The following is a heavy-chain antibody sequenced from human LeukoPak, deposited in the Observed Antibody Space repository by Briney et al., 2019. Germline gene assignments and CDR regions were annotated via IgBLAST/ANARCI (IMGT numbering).Heavy chain of an antibody. CDR3: ARSSAAAGPTHNWFGP. J-gene: IGHJ5*02. Sequence: KASETLSLTCTVSGGSISFYYWSWIRQPPGKGLEWIGSIYYSGDTYYNPSLRSRVTISVDTSKNQFSLKLTSVTAADTAVYYCARSSAAAGPTHNWFGPWGQGTLVTVPS. V-gene: IGHV4-39*01. CDR1: GGSISFYY. D-gene: IGHD6-13*01. CDR2: IYYSGDT.